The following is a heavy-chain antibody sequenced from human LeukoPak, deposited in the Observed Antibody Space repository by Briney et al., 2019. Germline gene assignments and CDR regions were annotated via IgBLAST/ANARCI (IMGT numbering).Heavy chain of an antibody. D-gene: IGHD3-22*01. J-gene: IGHJ4*02. CDR1: GYTFTSYY. CDR3: ARDLTYYDSSGYLGY. CDR2: INPSGGST. Sequence: ASVKVSCKASGYTFTSYYMHWVRQAPGQGLEWMGIINPSGGSTSYAQKFQGRVTMTRDTSTSTVYMELSSLRSEDTAVYYCARDLTYYDSSGYLGYWGQGTLVTVSS. V-gene: IGHV1-46*01.